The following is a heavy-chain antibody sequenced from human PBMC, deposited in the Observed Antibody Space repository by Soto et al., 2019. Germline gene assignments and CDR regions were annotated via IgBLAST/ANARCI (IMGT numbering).Heavy chain of an antibody. J-gene: IGHJ3*02. CDR2: IVVGSGNT. Sequence: ASVKVSCKASGFTFTSSAMQWVRQARGQRLEWIGWIVVGSGNTNYAQKFQERVTITRDMSTSTAYMELSSLRSEDTAVYYCAAPQQGYDYIWGSWDDAFDIWGQGTMVTVSS. CDR1: GFTFTSSA. D-gene: IGHD3-16*01. V-gene: IGHV1-58*02. CDR3: AAPQQGYDYIWGSWDDAFDI.